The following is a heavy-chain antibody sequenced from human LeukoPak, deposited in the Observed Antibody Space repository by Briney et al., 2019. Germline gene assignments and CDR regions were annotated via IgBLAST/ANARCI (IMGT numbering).Heavy chain of an antibody. D-gene: IGHD3-9*01. J-gene: IGHJ4*02. CDR3: ATLSKYYDILTAYYHPSYCLY. CDR1: GGSISSYY. CDR2: IYYSGST. Sequence: SETLSLTCTVSGGSISSYYWSWIRQPPGKGLEWIGYIYYSGSTNYNPSLKSRVTISVDTPKDQFSLKLTSVTAADTAVYYCATLSKYYDILTAYYHPSYCLYWGQGTLVTVSS. V-gene: IGHV4-59*12.